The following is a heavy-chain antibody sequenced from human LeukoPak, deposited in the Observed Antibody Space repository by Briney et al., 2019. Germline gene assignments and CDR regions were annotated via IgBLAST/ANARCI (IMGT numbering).Heavy chain of an antibody. Sequence: PSETLSLTCTVSGGSISSGDYYWSWIRQPPGKGLEWIGYIYYSGSTYYNPSLKSRVTISVDTSKNQFSLKLSSVAAADTAVYYCARGLFLESNWFDPWGQGTLVTVSS. V-gene: IGHV4-30-4*01. D-gene: IGHD3-10*02. CDR3: ARGLFLESNWFDP. CDR2: IYYSGST. CDR1: GGSISSGDYY. J-gene: IGHJ5*02.